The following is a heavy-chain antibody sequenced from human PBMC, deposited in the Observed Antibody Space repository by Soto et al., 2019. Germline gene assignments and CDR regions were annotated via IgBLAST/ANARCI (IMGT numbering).Heavy chain of an antibody. D-gene: IGHD3-10*01. CDR2: IIPIFGTA. CDR1: GVTFSSYA. V-gene: IGHV1-69*01. Sequence: QVQLVQSGAEVKKPGSSVKVSCKASGVTFSSYAISWVRQAPGQGLEWMGGIIPIFGTANYAQKFQGRVTITADESTSTAYMELSSLRSEDTAVYYCAQDYYGSGSYDYYYYGMDVWGQGTTVTVSS. J-gene: IGHJ6*02. CDR3: AQDYYGSGSYDYYYYGMDV.